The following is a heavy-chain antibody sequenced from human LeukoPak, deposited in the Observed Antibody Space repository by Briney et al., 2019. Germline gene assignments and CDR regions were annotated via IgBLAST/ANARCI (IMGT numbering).Heavy chain of an antibody. V-gene: IGHV4-59*01. J-gene: IGHJ4*02. CDR3: ARESFYYFDY. CDR1: GGSISSYY. Sequence: SETLSLTCTVSGGSISSYYWSWIRQPRGKRLEWIGYIYYSGSTNYNPSLKSRVTIPVDTSKNQFSLKLSSVTAADTAVYYCARESFYYFDYWGQGTLVTVSS. CDR2: IYYSGST.